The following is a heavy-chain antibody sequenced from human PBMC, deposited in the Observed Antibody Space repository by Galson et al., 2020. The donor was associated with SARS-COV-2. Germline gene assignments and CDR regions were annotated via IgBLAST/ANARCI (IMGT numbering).Heavy chain of an antibody. D-gene: IGHD3-10*01. CDR3: ARGHRGVVPSPVLGLGTWYSYYYMDV. V-gene: IGHV4-34*01. CDR1: GGTFSGYS. Sequence: SETLSLTCAVYGGTFSGYSWTWIRQSPGKGLEWIGEINIGGNTNYSPSLRSRVTLSLDTSKNQFSLKLRSVTAADTALYYCARGHRGVVPSPVLGLGTWYSYYYMDVWAKGTTVTVSS. CDR2: INIGGNT. J-gene: IGHJ6*03.